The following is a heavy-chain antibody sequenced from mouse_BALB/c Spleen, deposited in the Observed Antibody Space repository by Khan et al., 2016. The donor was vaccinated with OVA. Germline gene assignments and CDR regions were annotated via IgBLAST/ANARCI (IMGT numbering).Heavy chain of an antibody. CDR3: ARRNYFGYTVAY. CDR1: GYTFTDYY. Sequence: QVQLQQSGAELARPGASVKLSCKASGYTFTDYYINWVKQRTGQGLEWIGEISPGSGDTYYNERFKGKATLTADKSSSTAYMQLSSLTSAASAVYCCARRNYFGYTVAYWGQGTLVTVSA. V-gene: IGHV1-77*01. J-gene: IGHJ3*01. CDR2: ISPGSGDT. D-gene: IGHD1-2*01.